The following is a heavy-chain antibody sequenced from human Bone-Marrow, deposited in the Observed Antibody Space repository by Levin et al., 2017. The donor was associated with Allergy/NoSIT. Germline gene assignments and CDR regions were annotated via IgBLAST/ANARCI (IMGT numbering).Heavy chain of an antibody. J-gene: IGHJ3*01. V-gene: IGHV2-5*02. CDR2: IYWDDDK. D-gene: IGHD4-11*01. CDR3: THRRPYSSIGHSYAFDL. Sequence: GPTLVKPTQTLTLTCTFSGFSLSTTGVGVGWVRQPPGKALEFVALIYWDDDKRYSPSLRSRLTVVKDTSKNQVALTMTNMDPVDTDTYYCTHRRPYSSIGHSYAFDLWGQGTVVTVSS. CDR1: GFSLSTTGVG.